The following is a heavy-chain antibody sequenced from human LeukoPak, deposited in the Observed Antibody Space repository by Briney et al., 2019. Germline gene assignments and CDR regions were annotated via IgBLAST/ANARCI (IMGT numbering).Heavy chain of an antibody. D-gene: IGHD6-19*01. CDR1: GFTFSSYP. J-gene: IGHJ4*02. CDR2: IRGSGGST. Sequence: QAGGSLRLSCTASGFTFSSYPMSWLRQAPGKGREWVSAIRGSGGSTYYADSVKGRVTISRDNSKNTLYLQMNRLRAEDTAVYYCAKDRERIAVVHFDYWGSGTLVTVSS. CDR3: AKDRERIAVVHFDY. V-gene: IGHV3-23*01.